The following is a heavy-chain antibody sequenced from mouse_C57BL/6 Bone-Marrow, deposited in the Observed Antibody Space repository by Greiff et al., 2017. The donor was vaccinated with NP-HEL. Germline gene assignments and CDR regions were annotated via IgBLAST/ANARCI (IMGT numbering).Heavy chain of an antibody. D-gene: IGHD4-1*01. CDR1: GYTFTSYW. CDR3: ARELGRGTHWYFDV. J-gene: IGHJ1*03. V-gene: IGHV1-53*01. Sequence: QVQLQQPGTELVKPGASVKLSCKASGYTFTSYWMHWVKQRPGQGLEWIGNINPSNGGTNYNEKFKSKATLTVDKSSSTAYMQLSSLTSEDSAVYYCARELGRGTHWYFDVWGTGTTVTVSS. CDR2: INPSNGGT.